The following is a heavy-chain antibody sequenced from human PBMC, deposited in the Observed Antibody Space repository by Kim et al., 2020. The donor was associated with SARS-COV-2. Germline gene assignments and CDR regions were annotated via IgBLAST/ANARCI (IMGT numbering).Heavy chain of an antibody. J-gene: IGHJ6*01. V-gene: IGHV3-13*01. CDR2: IGTAGDT. D-gene: IGHD6-19*01. CDR3: ARAPARIAVAGYYYYYGM. Sequence: GGSLRLSCAASGFTFSSYDMHWVRQATGKGLEWVSAIGTAGDTYYPGSVKGRLTISRENAKNSWYLQMNSLRAGDTAVYYCARAPARIAVAGYYYYYGM. CDR1: GFTFSSYD.